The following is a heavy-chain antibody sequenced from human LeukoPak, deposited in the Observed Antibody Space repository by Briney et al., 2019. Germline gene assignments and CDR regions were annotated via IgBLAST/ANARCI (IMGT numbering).Heavy chain of an antibody. D-gene: IGHD6-13*01. CDR1: GFTFSSYA. V-gene: IGHV3-23*01. CDR2: ISGGGGNT. J-gene: IGHJ4*02. Sequence: GGSLRLSCAASGFTFSSYAMSWVRQAPGKGLEWVSSISGGGGNTYFADSVKGRFTISRDNSKNTLYLQMNSLRAEDTALYYCGRGGSSWLYFFEYWGQGTPVTVSS. CDR3: GRGGSSWLYFFEY.